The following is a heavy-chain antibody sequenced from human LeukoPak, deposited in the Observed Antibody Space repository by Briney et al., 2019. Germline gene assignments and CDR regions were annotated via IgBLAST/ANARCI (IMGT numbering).Heavy chain of an antibody. V-gene: IGHV1-18*04. D-gene: IGHD3-22*01. Sequence: GASVKVSCKASGYTFTSYGISGVPHPPAQGREGMRCIIGYNCNRNYAQKLQGRVTMTTDTSTSTAYMELRSLRSDDTAVYYCAIASMIVVSDAFDIWGQGTMVTVSS. CDR3: AIASMIVVSDAFDI. CDR1: GYTFTSYG. CDR2: IIGYNCNR. J-gene: IGHJ3*02.